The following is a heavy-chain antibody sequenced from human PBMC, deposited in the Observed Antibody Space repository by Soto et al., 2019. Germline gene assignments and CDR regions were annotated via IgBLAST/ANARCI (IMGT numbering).Heavy chain of an antibody. J-gene: IGHJ1*01. V-gene: IGHV1-46*01. Sequence: ASVKVSCKASGYLFTDYSMHWVRLAPGQGLEWMGVVNPSGGSTKYAQNFQVRVTMTRDTPTTTIYMVLSSLRSDDTAIYYCAREENCSGGTCYSEYFHRWGQGTLVTVSS. CDR1: GYLFTDYS. CDR2: VNPSGGST. CDR3: AREENCSGGTCYSEYFHR. D-gene: IGHD2-15*01.